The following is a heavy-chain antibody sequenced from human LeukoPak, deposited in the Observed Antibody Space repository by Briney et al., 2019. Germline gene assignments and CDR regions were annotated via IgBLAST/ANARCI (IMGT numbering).Heavy chain of an antibody. V-gene: IGHV4-4*07. D-gene: IGHD6-6*01. CDR2: VHTSGST. Sequence: SETLSLTCTVSGDSISSYYWSWVRQPAGKGLECIGRVHTSGSTNYNPSLKSRVTMSVDTAKNQFSLKLSSVTAADTAVYYCARDLLYSSSSDGQGYWGQGTLVTVSS. J-gene: IGHJ4*02. CDR1: GDSISSYY. CDR3: ARDLLYSSSSDGQGY.